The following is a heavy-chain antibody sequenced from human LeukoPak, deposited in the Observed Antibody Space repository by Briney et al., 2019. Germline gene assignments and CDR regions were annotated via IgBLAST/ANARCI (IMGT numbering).Heavy chain of an antibody. V-gene: IGHV3-9*01. J-gene: IGHJ4*02. Sequence: GGSLRLSCAASGFSFDDYAMHWVRHAPGKGLEWVSGVTWNSGNIGYADSVKGRFTISRDNAKNSLYLQMNSLRAEDTALYYCARVSEMTPSKHCFDFWGQGTLVTVSS. D-gene: IGHD5-24*01. CDR1: GFSFDDYA. CDR3: ARVSEMTPSKHCFDF. CDR2: VTWNSGNI.